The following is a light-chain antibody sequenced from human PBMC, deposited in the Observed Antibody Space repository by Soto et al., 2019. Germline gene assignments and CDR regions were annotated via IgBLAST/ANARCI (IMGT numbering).Light chain of an antibody. CDR3: GSYTTSSNDV. CDR2: DVS. Sequence: QSVLTQPASVSGSPGPSITISCTGTSSDVGAYNFVSWYQQHPDKAPKLMIFDVSNRPSGVSNRFSGSKSGNTASLTISGLQSEDEAECYCGSYTTSSNDVFGTGTKVTVL. CDR1: SSDVGAYNF. J-gene: IGLJ1*01. V-gene: IGLV2-14*03.